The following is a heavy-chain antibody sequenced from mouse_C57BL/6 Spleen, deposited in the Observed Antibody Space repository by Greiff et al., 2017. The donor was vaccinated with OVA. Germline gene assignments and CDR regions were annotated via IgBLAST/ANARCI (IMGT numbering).Heavy chain of an antibody. CDR1: GYTFTSYT. J-gene: IGHJ2*01. V-gene: IGHV1-4*01. D-gene: IGHD1-1*01. CDR3: ARSLITTVVKDFDY. Sequence: VQLQQSGAELARPGASVKLSCKASGYTFTSYTMHWVKQRPGQGLEWFGYINPSSGYTKYNQKFKDKATLTADKSSSTAYMQLSSLTSEDSAVYYCARSLITTVVKDFDYWGQGTTLTVSS. CDR2: INPSSGYT.